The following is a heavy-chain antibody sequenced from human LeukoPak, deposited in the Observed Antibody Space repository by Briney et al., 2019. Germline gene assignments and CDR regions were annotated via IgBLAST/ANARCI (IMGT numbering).Heavy chain of an antibody. D-gene: IGHD3-22*01. CDR1: GFTFSSYA. V-gene: IGHV3-23*01. J-gene: IGHJ4*02. Sequence: GGSLRLSCAASGFTFSSYAMSWVRQAPGKGLEWVSSITRSGAATYYADSVKGRFTISRDNSDNTLYLQMNSLRAEDTAVYYCAKDRPNYYGSNGHYYKLNGDCWGQGTLVTVSS. CDR2: ITRSGAAT. CDR3: AKDRPNYYGSNGHYYKLNGDC.